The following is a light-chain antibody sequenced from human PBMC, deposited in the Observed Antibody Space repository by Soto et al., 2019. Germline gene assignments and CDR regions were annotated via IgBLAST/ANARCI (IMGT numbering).Light chain of an antibody. Sequence: ALTRPASVSGSPGQSITISCTGTSSDVGSYNLVSWYQQHPGKAPKLMIYEVSKRPSGVSNRFSGSKSGNTASLTISGLQAEDEADYYCCSYAGSSTFVFGTGTKVTVL. V-gene: IGLV2-23*02. J-gene: IGLJ1*01. CDR3: CSYAGSSTFV. CDR1: SSDVGSYNL. CDR2: EVS.